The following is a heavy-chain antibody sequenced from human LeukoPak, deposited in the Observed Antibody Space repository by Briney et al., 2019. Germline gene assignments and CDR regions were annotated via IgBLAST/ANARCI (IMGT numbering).Heavy chain of an antibody. CDR1: GFTFSIYA. V-gene: IGHV3-23*01. CDR2: ISGSGGST. D-gene: IGHD3-16*01. J-gene: IGHJ3*02. CDR3: AKGRVWAANAFDI. Sequence: PGGSLRLSCAASGFTFSIYAMSWVRQAPGKGLEWVSAISGSGGSTYYADSVKGRFTISRDNSKNTLYLQMNSLRAENTAVYYCAKGRVWAANAFDIWGQGTMVTVSS.